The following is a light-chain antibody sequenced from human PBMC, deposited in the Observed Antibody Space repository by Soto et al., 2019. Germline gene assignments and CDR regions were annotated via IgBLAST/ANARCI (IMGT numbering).Light chain of an antibody. Sequence: ITCRASQSISSWLAWYQQKPGKAPKLLIYKASSLESGVPSRFSSSGSGTEFTLTISSLQPDDFATYYCQQYNSYSGITFGQGTRLEIK. J-gene: IGKJ5*01. CDR1: QSISSW. CDR3: QQYNSYSGIT. CDR2: KAS. V-gene: IGKV1-5*03.